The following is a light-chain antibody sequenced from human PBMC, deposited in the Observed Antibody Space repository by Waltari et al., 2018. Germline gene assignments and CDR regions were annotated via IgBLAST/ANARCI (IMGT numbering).Light chain of an antibody. Sequence: DIVMTQSPDSLAVSLGERATINCKSSQSVLYSPNNKNYVAWYQHKPRQPPKLLIYWASARQSGVRDRFSGSGSGTDCTLTITRLQAEDVAVYYCLQYFSSPYAFGQGTKLEIK. CDR2: WAS. V-gene: IGKV4-1*01. CDR1: QSVLYSPNNKNY. J-gene: IGKJ2*01. CDR3: LQYFSSPYA.